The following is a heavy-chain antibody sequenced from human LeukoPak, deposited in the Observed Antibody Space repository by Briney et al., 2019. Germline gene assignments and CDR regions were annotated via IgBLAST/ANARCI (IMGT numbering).Heavy chain of an antibody. Sequence: KPSETLSLTCAVSGGSISSSNWWSWVRQPPGKGLEWIGEIYHSGSTNYNPSLKSRVTISVDTSKNQFSLKLSSVTAADTAVYYCARHGPTQDYGDYETHYYYMDVWGKGTTVTVSS. CDR2: IYHSGST. V-gene: IGHV4-4*02. CDR1: GGSISSSNW. J-gene: IGHJ6*03. CDR3: ARHGPTQDYGDYETHYYYMDV. D-gene: IGHD4-17*01.